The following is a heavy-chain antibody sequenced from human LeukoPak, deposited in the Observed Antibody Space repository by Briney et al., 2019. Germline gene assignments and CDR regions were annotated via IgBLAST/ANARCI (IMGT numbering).Heavy chain of an antibody. CDR2: IYHSGST. CDR1: GGSISSGGYS. V-gene: IGHV4-30-2*01. CDR3: ARHEGAVAGTIDY. J-gene: IGHJ4*02. Sequence: SETLSLTCAVSGGSISSGGYSWSWIRQPPGKGLEWIGYIYHSGSTYYNPSLKSRVTISVDTSKNQFSLKLGSVTAADTAVYYCARHEGAVAGTIDYWGQGTLVTVSS. D-gene: IGHD6-19*01.